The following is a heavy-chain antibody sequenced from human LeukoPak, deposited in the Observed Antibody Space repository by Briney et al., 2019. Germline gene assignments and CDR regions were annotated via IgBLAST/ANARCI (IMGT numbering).Heavy chain of an antibody. D-gene: IGHD1-14*01. CDR2: IYYSGNT. CDR1: GGSISSYY. CDR3: ARLNKPGWFDP. V-gene: IGHV4-59*08. J-gene: IGHJ5*02. Sequence: SETLSLTCTVSGGSISSYYWSWIRQPPGKGLEWIGYIYYSGNTNYNPSLKSRVTISVDTSKNQFSLKLTSLTAADTAVYYCARLNKPGWFDPWGQGTLVTVSS.